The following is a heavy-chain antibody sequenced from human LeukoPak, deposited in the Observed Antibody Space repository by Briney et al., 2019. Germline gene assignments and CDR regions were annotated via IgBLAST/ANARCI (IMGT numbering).Heavy chain of an antibody. J-gene: IGHJ5*02. CDR1: GGSISSYY. Sequence: SETLSLTCTVSGGSISSYYWSWIRQPPGKGLEWIGYIYYSGRTNYNPSLKSRVTISVDTSKNQFSLKLSSVTAADAAVYYCAGGEWFDPWGQGTLVTVSS. CDR2: IYYSGRT. D-gene: IGHD3-16*01. V-gene: IGHV4-59*01. CDR3: AGGEWFDP.